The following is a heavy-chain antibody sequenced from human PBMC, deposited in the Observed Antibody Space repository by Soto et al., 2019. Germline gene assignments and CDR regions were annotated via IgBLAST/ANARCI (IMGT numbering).Heavy chain of an antibody. V-gene: IGHV1-46*03. CDR2: INPSGGST. Sequence: GASVKVSCKASGYTFTSYYMHWVRHAPGQGLEWMGIINPSGGSTSYAQKFQGRVTMTRDTSTSTVYMELSSLRSEDTAVYYCARSVYCSGGSCYSAFDIWGQGTMVTVSS. D-gene: IGHD2-15*01. CDR3: ARSVYCSGGSCYSAFDI. J-gene: IGHJ3*02. CDR1: GYTFTSYY.